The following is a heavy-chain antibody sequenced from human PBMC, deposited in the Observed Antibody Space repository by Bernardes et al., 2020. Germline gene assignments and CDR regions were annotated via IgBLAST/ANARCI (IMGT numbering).Heavy chain of an antibody. V-gene: IGHV3-23*01. CDR1: GFTFSTYA. CDR3: AKALMGWGTFDP. J-gene: IGHJ5*02. D-gene: IGHD3-16*01. CDR2: ISGSGGST. Sequence: GGSLRLSCAASGFTFSTYAMTWVRRAPGKGLEWVSAISGSGGSTYYADSVKGRFTISRDNSKNTVYLLMNSLRAEDTAVYYCAKALMGWGTFDPWGQGTLVTVSS.